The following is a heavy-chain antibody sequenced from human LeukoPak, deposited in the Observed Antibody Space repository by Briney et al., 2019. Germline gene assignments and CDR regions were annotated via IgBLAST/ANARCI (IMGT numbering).Heavy chain of an antibody. Sequence: GGSLRLSCAASGFTFSSYWMHWVRQAPGKGLEWVANINQGGSEKYYVDSVKGRFTISRDNAKNSLYLQMNSLRAEDTAVYYCARAGTAGSSDFWGQGTLVTVSS. V-gene: IGHV3-7*04. CDR2: INQGGSEK. CDR3: ARAGTAGSSDF. CDR1: GFTFSSYW. J-gene: IGHJ4*02. D-gene: IGHD1-26*01.